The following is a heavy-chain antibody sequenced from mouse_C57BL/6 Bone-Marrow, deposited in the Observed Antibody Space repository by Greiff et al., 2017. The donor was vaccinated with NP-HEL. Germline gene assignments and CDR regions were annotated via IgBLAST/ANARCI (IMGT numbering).Heavy chain of an antibody. Sequence: VQLQQPGAELVKPGASVKMSCKASGYTFTSYWITWVKQRPGQGLEWIGDIYPGSGSTNYNEKFKSKATLTVDTSSSTAYMQLSSLTSEDSAVYYCARSYYYGTKAMDYWGQGTSVTVSS. CDR1: GYTFTSYW. D-gene: IGHD1-1*01. J-gene: IGHJ4*01. CDR3: ARSYYYGTKAMDY. V-gene: IGHV1-55*01. CDR2: IYPGSGST.